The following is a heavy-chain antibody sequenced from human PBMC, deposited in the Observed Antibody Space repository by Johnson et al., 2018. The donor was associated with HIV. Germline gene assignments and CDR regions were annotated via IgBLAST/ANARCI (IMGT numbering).Heavy chain of an antibody. V-gene: IGHV3-30*18. D-gene: IGHD3-10*01. CDR1: GFTFSSYG. CDR2: ISYDGSNK. J-gene: IGHJ3*02. CDR3: AKGRGHAFDI. Sequence: QAQLVESGGGVVQPGRSLRLSCAASGFTFSSYGMHWVRQAPGKGLEWVAVISYDGSNKYYADSGKGRFTISRDNSKNTLYLQMNSLRAEDTAVYYCAKGRGHAFDIWGQGTMVTVSS.